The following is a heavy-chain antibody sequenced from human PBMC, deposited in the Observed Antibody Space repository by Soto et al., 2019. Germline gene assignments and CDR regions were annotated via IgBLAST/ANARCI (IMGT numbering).Heavy chain of an antibody. Sequence: EVQLLESGGGLVQPGGSLRLSCAASGFTFSRYAMSWVRQAPGKGLEWVSAISGSGGSTYYADSVKGRFTISRDNSKNTLYLQMHSLRAEDTAVYYCAKDRGSSGSRPPFDYWGQGTLVTVSS. CDR1: GFTFSRYA. V-gene: IGHV3-23*01. D-gene: IGHD3-22*01. CDR3: AKDRGSSGSRPPFDY. CDR2: ISGSGGST. J-gene: IGHJ4*02.